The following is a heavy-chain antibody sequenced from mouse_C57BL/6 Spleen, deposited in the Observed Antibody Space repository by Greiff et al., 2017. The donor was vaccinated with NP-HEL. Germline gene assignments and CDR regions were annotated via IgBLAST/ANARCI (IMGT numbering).Heavy chain of an antibody. CDR1: GSTVSSHA. V-gene: IGHV5-4*03. CDR3: ARGRGSRYYAMDY. D-gene: IGHD1-1*01. J-gene: IGHJ4*01. CDR2: ITALLLYT. Sequence: DVKLVESGGGLVKPGGSLKLSCAASGSTVSSHARSWVRQTPEKRLELVSTITALLLYTSYPDNVQGRFTISRDNAKNNLYLQMSHLKSEDTAMYYCARGRGSRYYAMDYWGQGTSVTVSS.